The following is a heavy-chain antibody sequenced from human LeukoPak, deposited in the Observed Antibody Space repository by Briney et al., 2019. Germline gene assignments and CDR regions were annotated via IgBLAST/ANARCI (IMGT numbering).Heavy chain of an antibody. CDR1: GYTFTGYY. CDR2: INPNSGGT. CDR3: ARDPVYYDSSGFNWFDP. J-gene: IGHJ5*02. Sequence: GASVKVSCKASGYTFTGYYMHWVRQAPGQGLEWMGWINPNSGGTNYAQKFQGRVTMTRDTSISTAYMELSRLRSDDTAVYYCARDPVYYDSSGFNWFDPWGQGTLVTASS. D-gene: IGHD3-22*01. V-gene: IGHV1-2*02.